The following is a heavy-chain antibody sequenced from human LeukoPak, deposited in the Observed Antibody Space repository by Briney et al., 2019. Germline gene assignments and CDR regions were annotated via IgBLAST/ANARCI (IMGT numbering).Heavy chain of an antibody. J-gene: IGHJ6*02. V-gene: IGHV3-53*04. CDR3: ARDRRAGMAYGMDV. CDR1: GFTVSSNY. CDR2: IYSGGST. Sequence: PGGSLRLSCAASGFTVSSNYMSWVRQAPGKGLEWVSVIYSGGSTYYADSVKGRFTISRHNSKNTLYLQMNSLRAEDTAVYYCARDRRAGMAYGMDVWGQGTTVTVSS. D-gene: IGHD3-10*01.